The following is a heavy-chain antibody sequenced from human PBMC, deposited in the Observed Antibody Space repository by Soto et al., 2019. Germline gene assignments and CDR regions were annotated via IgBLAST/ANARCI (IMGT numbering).Heavy chain of an antibody. Sequence: EVQLVESGGGLVKPGGSLRLSCAASGFTFSSYSMNWVRQAPGKGLEWVSSISSSSSYIYYADSVKGRFTISRDNAKNAMFRQMKSVRGGDSAVYYLVRGGYDFVWGSYRYAFDYWGQGTLVTVSS. CDR1: GFTFSSYS. CDR3: VRGGYDFVWGSYRYAFDY. J-gene: IGHJ4*02. V-gene: IGHV3-21*01. CDR2: ISSSSSYI. D-gene: IGHD3-16*02.